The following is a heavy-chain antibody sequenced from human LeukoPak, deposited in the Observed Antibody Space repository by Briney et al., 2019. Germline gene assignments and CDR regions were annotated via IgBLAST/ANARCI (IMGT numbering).Heavy chain of an antibody. J-gene: IGHJ4*02. Sequence: SETLSLTCTVSGGSISSHYWSWIRQHPGKGLEWIGYIYYSGSTYYNPSLKSRVTISVDTSKNQFSLKLSSVTAADTAVYYCAREIGSGSYSGAYTFDYWGQGTLVTVSS. V-gene: IGHV4-59*06. D-gene: IGHD1-26*01. CDR3: AREIGSGSYSGAYTFDY. CDR2: IYYSGST. CDR1: GGSISSHY.